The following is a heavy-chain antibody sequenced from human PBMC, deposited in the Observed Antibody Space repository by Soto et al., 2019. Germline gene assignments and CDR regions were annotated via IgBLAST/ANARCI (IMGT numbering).Heavy chain of an antibody. D-gene: IGHD6-19*01. J-gene: IGHJ5*02. Sequence: PSETLSLTCTVSGGSVSSGSYYCSWIRQPPGKGLEWIGYIYYSGSTNYNPSLKSRVTISVDTSKNQFSLKLSSVTAADTAVYYWARCGSGWYWFDPWGQGTLVTVSS. V-gene: IGHV4-61*01. CDR1: GGSVSSGSYY. CDR3: ARCGSGWYWFDP. CDR2: IYYSGST.